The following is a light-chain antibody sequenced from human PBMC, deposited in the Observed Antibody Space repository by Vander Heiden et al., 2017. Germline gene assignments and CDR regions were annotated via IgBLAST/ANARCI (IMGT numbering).Light chain of an antibody. CDR1: QDISNF. Sequence: DIQMTQSPSSLFASVGDRVTITCQASQDISNFLNWYQHKPGKAPKLLIYDASNLETGVPSRFSGSGSGTDFTFTISSLQPEDIATYYCQQYDNIPFTFGPGTKVDIK. CDR2: DAS. V-gene: IGKV1-33*01. J-gene: IGKJ3*01. CDR3: QQYDNIPFT.